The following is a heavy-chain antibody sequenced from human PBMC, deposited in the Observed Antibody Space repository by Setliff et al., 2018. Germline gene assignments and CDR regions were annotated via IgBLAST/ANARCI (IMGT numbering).Heavy chain of an antibody. CDR1: GFSINSGYT. D-gene: IGHD2-21*01. V-gene: IGHV4-38-2*02. CDR2: MFDNVGT. CDR3: ASQRLARYFDN. Sequence: SETLSLTCTVSGFSINSGYTWGWIRQPPGKGLEWIGTMFDNVGTFYNPSLKSRVALSVDTSKGELSLRLSSVTAADTAVYYCASQRLARYFDNWGQVTLVTVSS. J-gene: IGHJ4*02.